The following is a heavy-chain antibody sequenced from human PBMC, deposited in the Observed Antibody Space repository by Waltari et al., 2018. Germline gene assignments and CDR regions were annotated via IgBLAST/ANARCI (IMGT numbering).Heavy chain of an antibody. CDR1: GGSISSGSYY. CDR2: IYTSGST. V-gene: IGHV4-61*02. J-gene: IGHJ5*02. Sequence: QVQLQESGPGLVKPSQTLSLTCTVSGGSISSGSYYWSWIRQPAGKGLEWIGRIYTSGSTNYNPSLKSRVTISVDTSKNQFSLKLSSVTAADTAVYYCARGETTVTNNWFNPWGQGTLVTVSS. D-gene: IGHD4-4*01. CDR3: ARGETTVTNNWFNP.